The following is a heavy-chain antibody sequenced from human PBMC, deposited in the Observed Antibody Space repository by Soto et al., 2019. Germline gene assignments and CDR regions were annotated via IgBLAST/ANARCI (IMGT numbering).Heavy chain of an antibody. D-gene: IGHD3-22*01. Sequence: EVQLVESGGGLIQPGGSLRLSCAASGFTVSSSYMSWVRQAPGKGLEWVSLIYSGGTTHYADSVKGRFTISRDKSNNTLYLQMNSPRAEDTAVYYCARDTYYSDNTNYHLFDYRAQGTLVTVSS. V-gene: IGHV3-53*01. CDR2: IYSGGTT. CDR1: GFTVSSSY. J-gene: IGHJ4*02. CDR3: ARDTYYSDNTNYHLFDY.